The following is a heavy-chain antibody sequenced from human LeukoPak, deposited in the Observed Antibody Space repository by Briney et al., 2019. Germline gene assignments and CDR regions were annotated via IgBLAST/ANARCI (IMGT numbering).Heavy chain of an antibody. CDR3: AREKMDSSGAFDI. CDR1: GGSISSSSYY. Sequence: SETLSLTCTVSGGSISSSSYYWGWIRQPPGKGLEWVGYIYYSGSTNYNPSLKSRVTISVDTSKNQFSLKLSSVTAADTAVYYCAREKMDSSGAFDIWGQGTMVTVSS. V-gene: IGHV4-61*01. CDR2: IYYSGST. J-gene: IGHJ3*02. D-gene: IGHD2-2*03.